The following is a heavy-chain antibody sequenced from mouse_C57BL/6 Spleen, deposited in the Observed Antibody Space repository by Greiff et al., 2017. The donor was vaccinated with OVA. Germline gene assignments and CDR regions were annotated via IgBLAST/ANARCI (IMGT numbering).Heavy chain of an antibody. CDR1: GFTFSSYA. V-gene: IGHV5-4*01. CDR2: ISDGGSYT. D-gene: IGHD1-1*01. Sequence: DVMLVESGGGLVKPGGSLKLSCAASGFTFSSYAMSWVRQTPEKRLEWVATISDGGSYTYYPDNVKGRFTISRDNAKNNLYLQMSHLKSEDTAMYYCARDTLYYGSSQAWFAYWGQGTLVTVSA. J-gene: IGHJ3*01. CDR3: ARDTLYYGSSQAWFAY.